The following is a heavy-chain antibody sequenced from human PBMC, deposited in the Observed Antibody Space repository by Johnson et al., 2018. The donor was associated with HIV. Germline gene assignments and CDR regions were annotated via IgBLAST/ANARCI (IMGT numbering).Heavy chain of an antibody. CDR1: GFTFSSYA. Sequence: QVQLVESGGGVVQPGGSLRLSCAASGFTFSSYAMHWVRQAPGKGLELVAVISYDGSEKYFADSVKGRFTISRDNSKNTLYLQMNSLRAEDTAVYYCARESVNSRPGAFDIWGQGTMITVSS. D-gene: IGHD2-8*01. CDR2: ISYDGSEK. J-gene: IGHJ3*02. V-gene: IGHV3-30*14. CDR3: ARESVNSRPGAFDI.